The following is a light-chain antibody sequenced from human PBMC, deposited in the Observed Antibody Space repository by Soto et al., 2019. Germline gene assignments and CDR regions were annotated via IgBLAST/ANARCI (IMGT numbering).Light chain of an antibody. V-gene: IGKV3-15*01. CDR1: QSVSSD. CDR3: QQYSNRPTLT. J-gene: IGKJ4*01. Sequence: EIVMTQSPSTLSLSPGERATLSCRASQSVSSDLAWYQQKPGQAPRLLIYGASTRATGIPDRFSGSGSGTEYSHAISSLQCEDFGVYYCQQYSNRPTLTFGEGTKVEIK. CDR2: GAS.